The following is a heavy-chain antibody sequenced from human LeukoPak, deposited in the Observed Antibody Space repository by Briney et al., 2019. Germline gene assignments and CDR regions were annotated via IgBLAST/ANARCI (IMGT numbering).Heavy chain of an antibody. J-gene: IGHJ6*02. Sequence: PGGSLRLSCAASGFTFSSYWMNWARQAPGKGLEWVASINHNGNVNYYVDSVKGRFTISRDNAKNSLYLQMNSLRAEDTAVYYCARDYARFLEWFYYYYGMDVWGQGTTVTVSS. CDR1: GFTFSSYW. D-gene: IGHD3-3*01. CDR2: INHNGNVN. CDR3: ARDYARFLEWFYYYYGMDV. V-gene: IGHV3-7*01.